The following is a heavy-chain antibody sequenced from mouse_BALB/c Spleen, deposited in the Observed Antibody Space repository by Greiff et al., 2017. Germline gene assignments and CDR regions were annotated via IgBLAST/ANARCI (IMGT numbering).Heavy chain of an antibody. CDR2: ISSGGST. J-gene: IGHJ4*01. CDR3: ARGGVRQLGLLYAMDY. D-gene: IGHD3-2*01. CDR1: GFTFSSYA. Sequence: EVQLKESGGGLVKPGGSLKLSCAASGFTFSSYAMSWVRQTPEKRLEWVASISSGGSTYYPDSVKGRFTISRDNARNILYLQMSSLRSEDTAMYYCARGGVRQLGLLYAMDYWGQGTSVTVSS. V-gene: IGHV5-6-5*01.